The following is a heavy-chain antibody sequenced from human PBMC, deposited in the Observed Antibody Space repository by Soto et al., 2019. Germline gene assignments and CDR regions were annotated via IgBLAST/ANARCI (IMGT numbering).Heavy chain of an antibody. V-gene: IGHV1-18*01. CDR2: ISAYNGNT. Sequence: ASVKVSCKASGYTFTSYGISWVRQAPGQGLEWMGWISAYNGNTNYAQKLQGRVTMTTDTSTSTAYMELRSLRSDDTAVYYCARDGRFLEWLLSAFDIRGQGTMVTVSS. CDR3: ARDGRFLEWLLSAFDI. D-gene: IGHD3-3*01. J-gene: IGHJ3*02. CDR1: GYTFTSYG.